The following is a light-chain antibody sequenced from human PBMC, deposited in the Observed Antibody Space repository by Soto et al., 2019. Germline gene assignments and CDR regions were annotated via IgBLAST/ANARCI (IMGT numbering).Light chain of an antibody. CDR3: QHYNSYSEA. J-gene: IGKJ1*01. CDR2: KAS. CDR1: QSISSW. Sequence: DIQMTQSPSTVSASVGDRVTITCLASQSISSWLAWYQQKPGKAPKLLIYKASSLESGVPARFSASGSGTDFTLTISSLQPDDFATYYCQHYNSYSEAFGQGTEVDIK. V-gene: IGKV1-5*03.